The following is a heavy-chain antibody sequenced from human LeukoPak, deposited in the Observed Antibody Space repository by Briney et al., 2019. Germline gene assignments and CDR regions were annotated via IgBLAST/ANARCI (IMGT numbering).Heavy chain of an antibody. J-gene: IGHJ6*02. CDR3: AREQDYYYGMDV. CDR2: ITASGGT. CDR1: GFTFSSDS. V-gene: IGHV3-23*01. Sequence: GGSLRLSCAASGFTFSSDSMSWVRQAPGKGLEWVSSITASGGTYYGNSIKGRFTISRDNAKNSLYLQMNSLRAEDTAVYYCAREQDYYYGMDVWGQGTTVTVSS.